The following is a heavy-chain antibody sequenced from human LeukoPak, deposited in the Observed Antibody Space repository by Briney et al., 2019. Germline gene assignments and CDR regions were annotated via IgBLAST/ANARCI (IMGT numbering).Heavy chain of an antibody. J-gene: IGHJ4*02. CDR1: GFTFDDYG. CDR2: INWNGGST. V-gene: IGHV3-20*04. D-gene: IGHD3-3*01. Sequence: PGGSLRLSCAASGFTFDDYGMSWVRQAPGKGLEWVSGINWNGGSTGYADSVKGRFTISRDNAKNSPYLQMNSLRAEDTALYYCARDTQPTFTIFGVVGYWGQGTLVTVSS. CDR3: ARDTQPTFTIFGVVGY.